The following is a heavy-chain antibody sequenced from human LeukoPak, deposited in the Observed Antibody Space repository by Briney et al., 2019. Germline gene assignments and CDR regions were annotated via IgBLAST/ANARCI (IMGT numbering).Heavy chain of an antibody. CDR2: IIPIFGTA. CDR3: ARGRGYSSSSDDYYYYMDV. V-gene: IGHV1-69*05. CDR1: GGTFSSYA. J-gene: IGHJ6*03. D-gene: IGHD6-6*01. Sequence: ASVKVSCKASGGTFSSYAISWVRQAPGQGLEWMGGIIPIFGTANYAQKFQGRVTITTDESTSTAYMELSSLRSEDTAVYYCARGRGYSSSSDDYYYYMDVWGKGTTVTVSS.